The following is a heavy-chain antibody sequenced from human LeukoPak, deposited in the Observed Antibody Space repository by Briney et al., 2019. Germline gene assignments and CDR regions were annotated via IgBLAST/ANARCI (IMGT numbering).Heavy chain of an antibody. J-gene: IGHJ4*02. V-gene: IGHV3-30*18. CDR2: ISYDGSNK. CDR1: GFTFSSYG. CDR3: AKGHSGWYFDY. D-gene: IGHD6-19*01. Sequence: AGGSLRLSCAASGFTFSSYGMHWVRQAPGKGLEWVAVISYDGSNKYYADSVKGRFTISRDNSKNTLYLQMNSLRAEDTAVYYCAKGHSGWYFDYWGQGTLVTVSS.